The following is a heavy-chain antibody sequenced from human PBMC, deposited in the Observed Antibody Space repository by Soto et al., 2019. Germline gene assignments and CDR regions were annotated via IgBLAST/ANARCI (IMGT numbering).Heavy chain of an antibody. CDR2: ISYDGSNK. Sequence: PGGSLRLSCAASGFTFSSYGMHWVRQAPGKGLEWVAVISYDGSNKYYADSVKGRFTISRDNSKNTLYLQMNSLRAEDTAVYYCAKDVTDGYNCFDYWGQGTLVTVSS. CDR3: AKDVTDGYNCFDY. J-gene: IGHJ4*02. CDR1: GFTFSSYG. V-gene: IGHV3-30*18. D-gene: IGHD5-12*01.